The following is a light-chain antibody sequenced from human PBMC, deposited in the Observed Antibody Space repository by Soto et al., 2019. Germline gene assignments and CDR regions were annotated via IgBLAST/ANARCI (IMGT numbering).Light chain of an antibody. CDR2: EVK. Sequence: QSALTQPPSVSGSPGQSVTISCTGTTRDIGSYNRVSWYHQSPGTAPRLIIYEVKNRPSGVPDRFSGSKSGNTASLTISGLQTEDAGDYYCTLSTAISTWIFGGWTKLTVL. CDR3: TLSTAISTWI. CDR1: TRDIGSYNR. J-gene: IGLJ2*01. V-gene: IGLV2-18*01.